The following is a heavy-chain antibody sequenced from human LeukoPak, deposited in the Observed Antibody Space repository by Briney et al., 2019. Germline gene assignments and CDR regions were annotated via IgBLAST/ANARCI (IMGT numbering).Heavy chain of an antibody. V-gene: IGHV3-74*03. CDR3: ARGASYYFDY. J-gene: IGHJ4*02. CDR1: GFNFSSDW. CDR2: IKSNGSTT. Sequence: GGSLRLSCAASGFNFSSDWMHWVRQAPGKGLVWVSRIKSNGSTTTYADSVKGRFTISRDNAKNTLYLQMNSLRVEDTAVYYCARGASYYFDYWGQGTLVTVSS. D-gene: IGHD1-1*01.